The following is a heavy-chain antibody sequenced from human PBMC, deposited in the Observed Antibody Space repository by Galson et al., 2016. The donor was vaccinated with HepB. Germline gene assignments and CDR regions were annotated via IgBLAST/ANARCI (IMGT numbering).Heavy chain of an antibody. CDR3: ARGRFGHTHGFDSFDL. D-gene: IGHD3/OR15-3a*01. J-gene: IGHJ3*01. V-gene: IGHV4-39*01. CDR1: GGSIINRGHN. CDR2: VWHGGSK. Sequence: SETLSLTCTVSGGSIINRGHNWGWIRQPPGKGLEWFGSVWHGGSKYDNPSLRSRVTLSVDTSKNQFSLKLNSVSAADTAVYFCARGRFGHTHGFDSFDLWGQGTTVIVSS.